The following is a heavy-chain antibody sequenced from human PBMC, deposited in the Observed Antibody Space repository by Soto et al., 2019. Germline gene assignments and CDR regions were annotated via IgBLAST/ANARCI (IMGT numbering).Heavy chain of an antibody. V-gene: IGHV4-30-4*01. CDR2: IYYSGST. J-gene: IGHJ6*02. Sequence: QVQLQESGPGLVKPSQTPSLTCTVSGGSISSGDYYWSWIRQPPGKGLEWIGYIYYSGSTYYNPSLNRRITTSVDTSKNQFSLKLGSVTAADTAVYYCARETIAAAGFLRYYYYGMDVWGQGTTFTVSS. CDR3: ARETIAAAGFLRYYYYGMDV. CDR1: GGSISSGDYY. D-gene: IGHD6-13*01.